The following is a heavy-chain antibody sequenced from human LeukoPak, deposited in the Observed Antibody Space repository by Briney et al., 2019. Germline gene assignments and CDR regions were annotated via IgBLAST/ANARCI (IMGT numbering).Heavy chain of an antibody. J-gene: IGHJ1*01. D-gene: IGHD2-2*01. V-gene: IGHV4-34*01. CDR1: VGSFSGYY. CDR3: ARTQLPMGYFQH. Sequence: SETLSLTCAVYVGSFSGYYWSWIRQPPGKGLEWIGEINHSGSTNYNSSLKSRVTISVDTSKNQFSLKLSSVTAADTAVYYCARTQLPMGYFQHWGQGTLVTVSS. CDR2: INHSGST.